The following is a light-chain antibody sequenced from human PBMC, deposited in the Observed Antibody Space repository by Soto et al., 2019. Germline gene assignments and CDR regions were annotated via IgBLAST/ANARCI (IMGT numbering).Light chain of an antibody. CDR3: ATWDDSLNARV. Sequence: QSVLTQPPSASGTPGQRVTISCSGSTSNIGSNYVYWYQHLPGTAPKLLIYTDNQRPSGVPDRFSGSKSGASASLAISGLQSEDEADYYCATWDDSLNARVFGGGTKLTVL. CDR1: TSNIGSNY. J-gene: IGLJ3*02. CDR2: TDN. V-gene: IGLV1-44*01.